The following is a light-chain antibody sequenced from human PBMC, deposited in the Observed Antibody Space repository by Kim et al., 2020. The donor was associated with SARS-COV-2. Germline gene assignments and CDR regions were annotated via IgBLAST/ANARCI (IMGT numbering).Light chain of an antibody. CDR3: SSHTSSNILV. CDR2: EVS. V-gene: IGLV2-18*02. J-gene: IGLJ3*02. Sequence: QSVLTQPPSVSGSPGQSVTISCTGTSSDVGLYNRVSWYQQFPGTAPKLIISEVSNRPSGVPDRFSGSKSGNTASLTISGLQAEDEADYYCSSHTSSNILVFGGGTQLTVL. CDR1: SSDVGLYNR.